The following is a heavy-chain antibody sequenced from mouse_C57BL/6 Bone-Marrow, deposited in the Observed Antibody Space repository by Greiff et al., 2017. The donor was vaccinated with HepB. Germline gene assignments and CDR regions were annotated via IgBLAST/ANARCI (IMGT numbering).Heavy chain of an antibody. CDR2: IFPGSGST. Sequence: VQLQESGPELVKPGASVKISCKASGYTFTDYYINWVKQRPGQGLEWIGWIFPGSGSTYYNEKFKGKATLTVDKSSSTAYMLLSSLTSEDSAVYVCARWGADSKYGGEYYFDYWGQGTTLTVSS. D-gene: IGHD2-5*01. V-gene: IGHV1-75*01. CDR3: ARWGADSKYGGEYYFDY. CDR1: GYTFTDYY. J-gene: IGHJ2*01.